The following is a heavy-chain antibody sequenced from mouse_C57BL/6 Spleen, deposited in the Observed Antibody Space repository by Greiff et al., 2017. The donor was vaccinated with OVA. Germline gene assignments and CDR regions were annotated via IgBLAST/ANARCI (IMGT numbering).Heavy chain of an antibody. V-gene: IGHV1-82*01. J-gene: IGHJ2*01. CDR2: IYPGDGDT. Sequence: VQLVESGPELVKPGASVKISCKASGYAFSSSWMNWVKQRPGKGLEWIGRIYPGDGDTNYNGKFKGKATLTADKSSSTAYMQLSSLTSEDSAVYFCAREGVNWYFDYWGQGTTLTVSS. D-gene: IGHD4-1*01. CDR3: AREGVNWYFDY. CDR1: GYAFSSSW.